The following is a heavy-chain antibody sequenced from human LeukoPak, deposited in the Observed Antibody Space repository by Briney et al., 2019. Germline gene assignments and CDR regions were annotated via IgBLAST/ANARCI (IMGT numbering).Heavy chain of an antibody. CDR2: IYYSGST. D-gene: IGHD5-18*01. J-gene: IGHJ5*02. CDR1: GGSITSYY. CDR3: ARGRVDTAMVRFDP. V-gene: IGHV4-59*12. Sequence: SETLSLTCTVSGGSITSYYWSWIRQPPGKGLEWIGYIYYSGSTNYNPSLKSRVTISVDRSKNQFSLKLSSVTAADTAVYYCARGRVDTAMVRFDPWGQGTLVTVSS.